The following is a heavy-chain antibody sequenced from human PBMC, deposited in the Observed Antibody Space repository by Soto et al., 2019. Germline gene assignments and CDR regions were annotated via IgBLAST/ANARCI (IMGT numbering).Heavy chain of an antibody. V-gene: IGHV3-21*01. CDR1: GFNFNSYT. J-gene: IGHJ6*02. D-gene: IGHD2-15*01. Sequence: GGSLRLSCAASGFNFNSYTINWVRQAPGKRPEWLSSISSSGYIFSTDSVRGRFTISRDNAKNSVYLQINSLRAEDTAVYFCARDCSGGSCYPGMDVWGQGTTVTVS. CDR2: ISSSGYI. CDR3: ARDCSGGSCYPGMDV.